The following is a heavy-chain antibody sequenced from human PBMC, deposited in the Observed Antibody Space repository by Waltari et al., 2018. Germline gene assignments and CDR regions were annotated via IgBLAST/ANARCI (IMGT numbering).Heavy chain of an antibody. Sequence: QVRLVESGGAVGTPARYLGLSCAAAGFTCGRGGVSWLGQAPGKGLELVAVIWYDGSNKYNADSVKGRFTISRDNSKNTLYLQMNSLRVEDTAVYYCARDSLDSSGYGEYWGQGTLVTVSS. CDR3: ARDSLDSSGYGEY. J-gene: IGHJ4*02. D-gene: IGHD3-22*01. CDR2: IWYDGSNK. CDR1: GFTCGRGG. V-gene: IGHV3-33*01.